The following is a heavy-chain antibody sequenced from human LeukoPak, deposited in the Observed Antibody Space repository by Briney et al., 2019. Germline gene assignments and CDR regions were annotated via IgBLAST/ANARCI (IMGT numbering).Heavy chain of an antibody. D-gene: IGHD1-1*01. Sequence: SETLSLTCTVSGGSVSSSSYYWGWIRQPPGKGLEWIGSIYYSGSTYYNPSLKSRVTISVDTSKNQFSLKLSSVTAADTAVYYCARLERYNWFDPWGQGTLVTVSS. V-gene: IGHV4-39*01. CDR1: GGSVSSSSYY. CDR2: IYYSGST. CDR3: ARLERYNWFDP. J-gene: IGHJ5*02.